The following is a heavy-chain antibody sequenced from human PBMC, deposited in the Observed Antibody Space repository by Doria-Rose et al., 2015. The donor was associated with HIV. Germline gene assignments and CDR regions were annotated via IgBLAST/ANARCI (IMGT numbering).Heavy chain of an antibody. CDR3: ARDPFQSWAY. CDR2: IYSDGRT. D-gene: IGHD3-16*01. V-gene: IGHV3-53*01. CDR1: GFTVSSTY. J-gene: IGHJ4*02. Sequence: LVPPGESLRLSCAASGFTVSSTYMSWARQAPGEGLEWVSVIYSDGRTYYADSVKGRFTVSRDNSKNTLYLQINSLRAEDTAVYYCARDPFQSWAYWGQGTLVTVSS.